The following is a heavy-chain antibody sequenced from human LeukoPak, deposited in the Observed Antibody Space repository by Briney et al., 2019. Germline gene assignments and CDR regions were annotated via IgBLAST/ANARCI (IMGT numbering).Heavy chain of an antibody. CDR1: GRSISYYY. Sequence: SETLPLTCTVSGRSISYYYWSWIRQPPGKGLEWIGYIYYSWSNNYNTSLKSRVTISVATAKNQFSLKLSSVTAAASAVYYCARRTRYNWNDDRYYFDYWGQGTLVTVSS. CDR2: IYYSWSN. J-gene: IGHJ4*02. D-gene: IGHD1-1*01. V-gene: IGHV4-59*08. CDR3: ARRTRYNWNDDRYYFDY.